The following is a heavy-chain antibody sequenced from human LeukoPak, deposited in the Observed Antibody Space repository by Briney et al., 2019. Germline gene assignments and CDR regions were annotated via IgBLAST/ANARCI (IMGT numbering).Heavy chain of an antibody. CDR2: ISGSGGST. CDR1: GFTFRNYA. V-gene: IGHV3-23*01. CDR3: AKGVASSGTPVDY. J-gene: IGHJ4*02. Sequence: GGSLRLSCAASGFTFRNYAMSWVRQAPGKGLEWVSPISGSGGSTYYADSVKGRFTISRDNSKNTLYLQMNNLRADDTAVYYCAKGVASSGTPVDYWGQGTLVTVSS. D-gene: IGHD3-10*01.